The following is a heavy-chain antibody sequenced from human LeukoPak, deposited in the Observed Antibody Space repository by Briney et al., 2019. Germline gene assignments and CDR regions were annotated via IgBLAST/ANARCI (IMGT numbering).Heavy chain of an antibody. CDR1: GGSISSYY. V-gene: IGHV4-59*01. J-gene: IGHJ4*02. CDR3: ARAVFSYCSGGTCPYFDY. CDR2: IHYSGST. D-gene: IGHD2-15*01. Sequence: SETLSLTCTVSGGSISSYYWSWIRQPPGKGLEYIGYIHYSGSTNYNPSLKSRVTISVDTSKNQISLRLSSATAADTAVYYCARAVFSYCSGGTCPYFDYWGQGTLVTVSS.